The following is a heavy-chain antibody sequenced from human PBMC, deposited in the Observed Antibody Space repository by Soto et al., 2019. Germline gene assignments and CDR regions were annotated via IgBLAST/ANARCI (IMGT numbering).Heavy chain of an antibody. Sequence: VASVKVSCKVSGYTLTELSMHWVRQAPGKGLEWMGGFDPEDGETIYAQKFQGRVTMTEDTSTDTAYMELSSLRSEDTAVYYCATDYYGIVGATTSSSYNWFDPWGQGTLVTVSS. CDR3: ATDYYGIVGATTSSSYNWFDP. CDR1: GYTLTELS. V-gene: IGHV1-24*01. D-gene: IGHD1-26*01. J-gene: IGHJ5*02. CDR2: FDPEDGET.